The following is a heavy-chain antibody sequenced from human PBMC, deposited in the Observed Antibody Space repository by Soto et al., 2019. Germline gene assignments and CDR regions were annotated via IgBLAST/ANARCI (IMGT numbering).Heavy chain of an antibody. V-gene: IGHV3-23*01. CDR2: VSGSGRDT. CDR1: GFTFTNYA. J-gene: IGHJ4*02. Sequence: EVQLLQSGGGLVQPGGSLRLSCAASGFTFTNYAMTWVRQAPGKGLEWVSTVSGSGRDTYYAYSVNGRLTISRDNSKNTLYLQMSSLRAEDTAVYYCAKERLARRIDYVGQGSLVTFSS. D-gene: IGHD3-3*01. CDR3: AKERLARRIDY.